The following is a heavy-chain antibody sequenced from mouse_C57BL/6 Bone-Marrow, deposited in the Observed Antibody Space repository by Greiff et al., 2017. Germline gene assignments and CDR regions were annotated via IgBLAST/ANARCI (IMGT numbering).Heavy chain of an antibody. CDR3: TRPYDSNYWYFDV. CDR2: IYPGSGST. V-gene: IGHV1-55*01. D-gene: IGHD2-5*01. J-gene: IGHJ1*03. CDR1: GYTFTSYW. Sequence: QVHVKQSGAELVKPGASVKMSCKASGYTFTSYWITWVKQRPGQGLEWIGDIYPGSGSTNYNEKFKNKATLTVDTSSSTAYMQLSRLTSADSAVYYCTRPYDSNYWYFDVWGTGTTVTVSA.